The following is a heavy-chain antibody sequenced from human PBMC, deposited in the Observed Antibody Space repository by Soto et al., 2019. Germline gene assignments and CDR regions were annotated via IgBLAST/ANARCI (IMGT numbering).Heavy chain of an antibody. Sequence: QVQLVQSGAEVKKSGASVKVSCKASGYTFTPYYMHWVRQAPGQGLEWLGVINPGGGGTPYEQKCQGRITMTRDTSTSTVYMELTSLRFDDKAVYYCAMAGYCGGCTCFHVNCDYLGQGTLVTVSS. CDR3: AMAGYCGGCTCFHVNCDY. V-gene: IGHV1-46*01. CDR2: INPGGGGT. J-gene: IGHJ4*02. D-gene: IGHD2-21*01. CDR1: GYTFTPYY.